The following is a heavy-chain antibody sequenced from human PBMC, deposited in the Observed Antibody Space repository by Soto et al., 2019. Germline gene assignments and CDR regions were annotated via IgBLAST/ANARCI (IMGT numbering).Heavy chain of an antibody. CDR3: ARTRFTGGYFGGFDS. J-gene: IGHJ4*02. D-gene: IGHD2-21*01. CDR1: GFTVSSNY. CDR2: LHSGGHT. Sequence: EVHLVESGGDLVQPGGSLRLSCAVSGFTVSSNYMSWPRQAPGKGLEWVSGLHSGGHTPYADSMKDRLTISRDNSKNTVYLQMNSLRAEDTAVYYCARTRFTGGYFGGFDSWGQGTPVTVSS. V-gene: IGHV3-66*01.